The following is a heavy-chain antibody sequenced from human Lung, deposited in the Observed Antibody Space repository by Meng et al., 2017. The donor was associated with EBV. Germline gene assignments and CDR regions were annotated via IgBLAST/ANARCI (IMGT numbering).Heavy chain of an antibody. J-gene: IGHJ5*02. CDR3: AKDLSGRFDP. CDR1: GFIFSHYG. D-gene: IGHD1-14*01. CDR2: IPSDGSHNK. V-gene: IGHV3-30*18. Sequence: VGAVGCGVQPGRSLRLSGAASGFIFSHYGFHWVRQAPGKGPDWVAIIPSDGSHNKYYADSVKGRFTISRDNSKNTLYLQMNSLRTDDTAVYYCAKDLSGRFDPWGQGTLVTVSS.